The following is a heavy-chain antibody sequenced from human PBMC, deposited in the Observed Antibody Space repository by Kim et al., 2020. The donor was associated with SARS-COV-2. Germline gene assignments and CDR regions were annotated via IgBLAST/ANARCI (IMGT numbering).Heavy chain of an antibody. V-gene: IGHV3-23*01. CDR1: GFTFSNNP. CDR3: AKDPFVTTVLTQGYFDY. CDR2: ISGSGSDT. Sequence: GGSLRLSCAASGFTFSNNPMSWVRQAPGKGLEWVSTISGSGSDTFYADSVKGRFTISRDNSRNTLYLQMNSLRAEDTAVYYCAKDPFVTTVLTQGYFDYWGQGTLVTVSS. J-gene: IGHJ4*02. D-gene: IGHD4-17*01.